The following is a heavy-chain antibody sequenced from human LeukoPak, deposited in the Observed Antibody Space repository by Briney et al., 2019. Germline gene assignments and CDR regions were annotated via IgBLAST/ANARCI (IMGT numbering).Heavy chain of an antibody. CDR2: IDNDGSDT. Sequence: GGSLRLSCAASGFTFTSHWMDWVRQTPGKGLVWVSRIDNDGSDTTYADSVRGRFTISRDNAKNTLYLQMDSLRAEDTAVYYCVRDRPHNWFDPWGQGTLVTVSS. D-gene: IGHD6-6*01. CDR3: VRDRPHNWFDP. V-gene: IGHV3-74*01. J-gene: IGHJ5*02. CDR1: GFTFTSHW.